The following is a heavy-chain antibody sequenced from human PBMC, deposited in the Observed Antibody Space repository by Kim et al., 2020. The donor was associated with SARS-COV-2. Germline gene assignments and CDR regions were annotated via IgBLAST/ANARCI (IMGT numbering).Heavy chain of an antibody. CDR2: SYYSWST. V-gene: IGHV4-59*08. J-gene: IGHJ4*02. D-gene: IGHD6-19*01. CDR3: ARHFFDTEDGLAGAGTPDY. Sequence: SETLSLTCTVSGGSISSYYWSWIRQPPGKGLEWIGYSYYSWSTNNNPSLKRRGTISVDTSKNQFSLTLSSVTAADTAVYYCARHFFDTEDGLAGAGTPDYWGQGTLVTVSS. CDR1: GGSISSYY.